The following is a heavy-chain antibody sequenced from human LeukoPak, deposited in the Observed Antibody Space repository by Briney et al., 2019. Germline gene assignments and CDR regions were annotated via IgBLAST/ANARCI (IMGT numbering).Heavy chain of an antibody. J-gene: IGHJ6*02. D-gene: IGHD3-22*01. CDR2: ISYGGSNK. CDR3: AKVVVYSSGYYFYYGMDV. CDR1: GFTFSSYG. Sequence: GRSLRLSCAASGFTFSSYGMHWVRQAPGKGLEWVAVISYGGSNKYYADSVKGRFTISRDNSKNTLYLQMNSLRAEDTAVYYCAKVVVYSSGYYFYYGMDVWGQGTTVTVSS. V-gene: IGHV3-30*18.